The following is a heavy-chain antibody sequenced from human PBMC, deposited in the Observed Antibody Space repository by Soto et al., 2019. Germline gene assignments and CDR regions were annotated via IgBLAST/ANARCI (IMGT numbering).Heavy chain of an antibody. Sequence: QLQLQESGSGLVKPSQTLSLTCAVSGGSISSGGYSWSWIRQPPGKGQEWIGYIYHSGSTYYNPSLKSRVTISVDRSKNQFSLKLSSVTAADTAVYYCARDRDSRYCSGGSCYTSRGFDYWGQGTLVTVSS. CDR3: ARDRDSRYCSGGSCYTSRGFDY. CDR1: GGSISSGGYS. D-gene: IGHD2-15*01. J-gene: IGHJ4*02. V-gene: IGHV4-30-2*01. CDR2: IYHSGST.